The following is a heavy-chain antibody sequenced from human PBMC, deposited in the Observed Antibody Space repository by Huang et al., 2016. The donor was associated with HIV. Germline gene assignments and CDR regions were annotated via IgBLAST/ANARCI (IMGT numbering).Heavy chain of an antibody. V-gene: IGHV3-30*03. J-gene: IGHJ6*03. Sequence: QGQLVESGGGVVQPGRSLRLSCAASGFSFTGYDMQWVRQVPGKGLDLVAFVSNDGNEKYYADSVKGRFTISRDNFKNTLYLQMNSLRTGDTAVYFCLPAGHVSHYYYMDVWGKGTTVIVSS. CDR3: LPAGHVSHYYYMDV. CDR1: GFSFTGYD. CDR2: VSNDGNEK.